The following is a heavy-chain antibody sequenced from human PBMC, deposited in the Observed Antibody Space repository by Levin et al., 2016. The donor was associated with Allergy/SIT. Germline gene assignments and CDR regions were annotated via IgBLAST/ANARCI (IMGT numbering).Heavy chain of an antibody. CDR3: ARDWGKGLPPDY. CDR2: ISSSSSYI. V-gene: IGHV3-21*01. J-gene: IGHJ4*02. D-gene: IGHD2-21*01. Sequence: WIRQPPGKGLEWVSSISSSSSYIYYADSVKGRFTISRDNAKNSLYLQMNSLRAEDTAVYYCARDWGKGLPPDYWGQGTLVTVSS.